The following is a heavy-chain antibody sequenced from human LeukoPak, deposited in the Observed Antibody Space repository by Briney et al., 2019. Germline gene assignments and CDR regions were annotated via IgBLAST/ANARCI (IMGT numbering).Heavy chain of an antibody. J-gene: IGHJ4*02. V-gene: IGHV6-1*01. CDR1: GDSVSSNSAA. D-gene: IGHD6-19*01. Sequence: SQTLSLTCAISGDSVSSNSAAWNWIRQSPSRGLEWLGRTYYRSKWYNDYALSVKSRITINPDTSKNQFSLHLNSVTPEDTAVYFCARGTYSSGWYYFDYWGQGTLVTVSS. CDR2: TYYRSKWYN. CDR3: ARGTYSSGWYYFDY.